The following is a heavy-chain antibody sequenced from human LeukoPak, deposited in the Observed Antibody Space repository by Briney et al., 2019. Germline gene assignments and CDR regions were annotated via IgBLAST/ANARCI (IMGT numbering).Heavy chain of an antibody. CDR3: AKDRGEDSSSSWYLESTPDAFDI. V-gene: IGHV3-23*01. Sequence: PGGSLRLSCAASGFTFSSYAMSWVRQAPGKGLEWVSAISGSGGSTYYADSVKGRFTISRDNSKNTLYLQMNSLRAEDTAVYYCAKDRGEDSSSSWYLESTPDAFDIWGQGTMVTVSS. CDR2: ISGSGGST. J-gene: IGHJ3*02. CDR1: GFTFSSYA. D-gene: IGHD6-13*01.